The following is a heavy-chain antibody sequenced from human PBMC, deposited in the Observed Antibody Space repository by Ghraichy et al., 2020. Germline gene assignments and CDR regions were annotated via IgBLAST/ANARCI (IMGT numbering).Heavy chain of an antibody. CDR3: AKVLGAVRSTIPEFDY. J-gene: IGHJ4*02. D-gene: IGHD5/OR15-5a*01. CDR1: GFTFSNYA. Sequence: GGSLRLSCAASGFTFSNYAMSWVRQAPGKGLEWVSAVSGSGDSTYYADSVKGRFTISRDNSKNTLYLQINSLRAEDTALYYCAKVLGAVRSTIPEFDYWGQGTLDTVSS. CDR2: VSGSGDST. V-gene: IGHV3-23*01.